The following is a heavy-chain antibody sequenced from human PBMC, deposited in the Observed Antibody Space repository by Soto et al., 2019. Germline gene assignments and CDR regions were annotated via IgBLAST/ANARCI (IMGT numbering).Heavy chain of an antibody. Sequence: QVQMVQSGPEVKKPGASVKVSCKASGSTCTNYGIILVRHAPGQGLEWMGWISPYKGNTNYAQNLQGRVTMTTDTSTSTAYMELRSLRSDDTAVYYCARTTEGMWSDYWGQGTTVTVSS. CDR1: GSTCTNYG. CDR2: ISPYKGNT. J-gene: IGHJ4*02. V-gene: IGHV1-18*01. CDR3: ARTTEGMWSDY. D-gene: IGHD4-17*01.